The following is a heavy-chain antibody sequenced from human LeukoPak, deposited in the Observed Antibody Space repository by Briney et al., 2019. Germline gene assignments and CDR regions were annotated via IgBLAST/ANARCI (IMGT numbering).Heavy chain of an antibody. CDR3: ARRYCSGGSCYSDNWFDP. CDR1: GGSIRSSYYY. Sequence: SETLSLTCTVSGGSIRSSYYYWGWIRQPPGKGPEWIGSIYDSGSTYYNPSLKSRVTISVDTSKNQFSLKLNSVTAADTAVYYCARRYCSGGSCYSDNWFDPWGQGTLVTVSS. J-gene: IGHJ5*02. D-gene: IGHD2-15*01. CDR2: IYDSGST. V-gene: IGHV4-39*01.